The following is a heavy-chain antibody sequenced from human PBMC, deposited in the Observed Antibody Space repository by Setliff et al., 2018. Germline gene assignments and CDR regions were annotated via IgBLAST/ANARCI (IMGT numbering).Heavy chain of an antibody. CDR3: ARARWSGGYYSGDKYYMDV. J-gene: IGHJ6*03. CDR1: GDSISPYY. V-gene: IGHV4-59*08. CDR2: IYSSGTT. D-gene: IGHD3-22*01. Sequence: SETLSLTCTVSGDSISPYYWNWIRQSPGKGLEWIGYIYSSGTTDYNPSLKSRVTISLDSSRKQFSLEMTSLSAADTAIYYCARARWSGGYYSGDKYYMDVWSKGTTVTVSS.